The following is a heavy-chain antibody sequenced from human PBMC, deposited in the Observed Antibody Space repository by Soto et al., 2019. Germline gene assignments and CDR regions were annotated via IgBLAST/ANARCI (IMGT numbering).Heavy chain of an antibody. Sequence: PSETLSLTCSVSGASIRSTSYYWCWILHPPGKGLEWIGSIYYSGSTHYSPSLKSRIIMSIDTSTNQFSLKLTSVTAADTAVYNCTRHEGGAAADRPLDYWGQGTLVTVSS. J-gene: IGHJ4*02. V-gene: IGHV4-39*01. D-gene: IGHD6-13*01. CDR3: TRHEGGAAADRPLDY. CDR1: GASIRSTSYY. CDR2: IYYSGST.